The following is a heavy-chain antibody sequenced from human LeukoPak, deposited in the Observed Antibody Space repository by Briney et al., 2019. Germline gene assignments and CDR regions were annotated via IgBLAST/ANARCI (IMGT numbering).Heavy chain of an antibody. Sequence: SETRSLTCPVSGGSIGSSSYYWGWIRQPPGKGLEWIGRIYFSERTDCYPSVKIRVTISIDTSKNPSSLKLSSVTAADTAVYYCVRGCPYSISWYDYYYYYMYIWGERTTGSVSS. CDR1: GGSIGSSSYY. J-gene: IGHJ6*03. D-gene: IGHD6-13*01. V-gene: IGHV4-39*01. CDR2: IYFSERT. CDR3: VRGCPYSISWYDYYYYYMYI.